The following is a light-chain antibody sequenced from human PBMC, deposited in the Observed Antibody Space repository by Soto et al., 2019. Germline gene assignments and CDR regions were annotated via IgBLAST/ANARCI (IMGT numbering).Light chain of an antibody. J-gene: IGKJ2*01. CDR2: AAS. CDR1: QTISRF. CDR3: QQSYSGLYT. Sequence: DIQMTQSPSSLSASVGDRVTITCRASQTISRFLSWCQKKPGKAPKLLIYAASTLQPGVPSRFSGSGSGTDFTLTIRSLQPEDFATYYCQQSYSGLYTFGQGTQLEIK. V-gene: IGKV1-39*01.